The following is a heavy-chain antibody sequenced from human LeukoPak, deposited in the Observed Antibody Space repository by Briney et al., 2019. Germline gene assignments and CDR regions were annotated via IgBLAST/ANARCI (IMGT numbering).Heavy chain of an antibody. CDR1: GFTFSSYS. Sequence: GGSLRLSCAASGFTFSSYSMNWVRQAPGKGLEWVSSICSSSSYIYYADSVKGRFTISRDNAKNSLYLQMNSLRAEDTAVYYCARRDSSGYYYYYPLDYWGQGTLVTVSS. CDR3: ARRDSSGYYYYYPLDY. J-gene: IGHJ4*02. D-gene: IGHD3-22*01. CDR2: ICSSSSYI. V-gene: IGHV3-21*01.